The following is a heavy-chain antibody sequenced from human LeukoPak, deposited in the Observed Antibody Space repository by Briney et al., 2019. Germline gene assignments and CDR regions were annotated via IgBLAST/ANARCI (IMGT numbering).Heavy chain of an antibody. D-gene: IGHD1-26*01. CDR3: ATTSGSHALDY. V-gene: IGHV1-18*01. Sequence: GASVKVSCKASGYTFTSYGISWVRQAPGQGLEWMGWISAYNGNTNYAQKLQGRVTMTRNTSISTAYMELSSLRSEDTAVYYCATTSGSHALDYWGQGTLVTVSS. J-gene: IGHJ4*02. CDR2: ISAYNGNT. CDR1: GYTFTSYG.